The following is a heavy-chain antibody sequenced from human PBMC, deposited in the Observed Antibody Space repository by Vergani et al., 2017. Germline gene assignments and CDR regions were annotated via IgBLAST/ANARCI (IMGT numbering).Heavy chain of an antibody. CDR2: ISYDGSNK. CDR1: GFTFSSYG. Sequence: QVQLVESGGGVVQPGRSLRLSCAASGFTFSSYGMHWVRQAPGKGLEWVAVISYDGSNKYYADSVKGRFTISRDNSKKTLYLQMNSLRAEDTAVYYCAKDLYYYDSSGYYEKDYWGQGTLVTVSS. J-gene: IGHJ4*02. D-gene: IGHD3-22*01. V-gene: IGHV3-30*18. CDR3: AKDLYYYDSSGYYEKDY.